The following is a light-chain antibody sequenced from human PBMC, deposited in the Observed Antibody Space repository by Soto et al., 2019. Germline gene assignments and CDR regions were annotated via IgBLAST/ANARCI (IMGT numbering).Light chain of an antibody. CDR3: QQYYSIPFT. CDR2: GAS. J-gene: IGKJ2*01. V-gene: IGKV4-1*01. CDR1: QSVLYNSNNKNH. Sequence: DFVMTQAPDSLAVSLGERATINCKSSQSVLYNSNNKNHLGWFQQKPGHPPKLLIYGASFRPSGVPDRFGGSGSGTDFTLTISSLQAEDVAVYSCQQYYSIPFTFGQGTKLEI.